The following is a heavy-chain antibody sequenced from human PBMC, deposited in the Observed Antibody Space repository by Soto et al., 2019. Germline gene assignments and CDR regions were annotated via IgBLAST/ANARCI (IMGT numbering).Heavy chain of an antibody. CDR3: ARDRDELSLNFDY. CDR1: GFTFGSYA. V-gene: IGHV3-30-3*01. D-gene: IGHD3-16*02. J-gene: IGHJ4*02. Sequence: WGSLRLSCAASGFTFGSYAMHLCRHSPGKWLEWVAVISYDGSNKYYADSVKGRFTISRDNSKNTLYLQMNSLRAEDTAVYYCARDRDELSLNFDYWGQGTLVTVSS. CDR2: ISYDGSNK.